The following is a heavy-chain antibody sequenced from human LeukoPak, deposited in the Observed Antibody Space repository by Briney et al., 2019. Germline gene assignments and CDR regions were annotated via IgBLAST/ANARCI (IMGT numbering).Heavy chain of an antibody. CDR3: ARFPMVAVAYRYCYMDV. V-gene: IGHV4-34*01. CDR2: INHSGST. Sequence: SETLSLTCAVYGESFSAYYWTWIRQPPGKGLEWIGEINHSGSTNYNPSLKSRVTMSVDTSKNQFSLKLSSVTAADTAVYYCARFPMVAVAYRYCYMDVWGKGTTVTVSS. D-gene: IGHD3-22*01. J-gene: IGHJ6*03. CDR1: GESFSAYY.